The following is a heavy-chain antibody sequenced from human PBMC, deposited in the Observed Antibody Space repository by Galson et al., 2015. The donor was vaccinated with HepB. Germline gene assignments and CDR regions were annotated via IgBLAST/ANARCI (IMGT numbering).Heavy chain of an antibody. Sequence: QSGAEVKKPGESLKISCKGSGYSFTSYWIGWVRQMPGKGLEWMGIIYPGDSDTRYSPSFQGQVTISADKSISTAYLQWSSLKASDTAMYYCARLDVRTGKPQTGPRFPLDYWGQGTLVTVSS. V-gene: IGHV5-51*01. D-gene: IGHD1-14*01. CDR2: IYPGDSDT. J-gene: IGHJ4*02. CDR3: ARLDVRTGKPQTGPRFPLDY. CDR1: GYSFTSYW.